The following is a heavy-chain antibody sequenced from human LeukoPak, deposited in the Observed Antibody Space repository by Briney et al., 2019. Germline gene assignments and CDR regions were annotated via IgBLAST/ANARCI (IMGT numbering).Heavy chain of an antibody. CDR3: AREAASYVHFDS. Sequence: SQTLSLTCTVSGGSISSGGYYWSWIRQPPGKGLEWIGYIYHSGSTYYNPSLKSRVTISVDTSKNHFSLRLSSMTAADTAIYYCAREAASYVHFDSWGQGTLVTVSS. V-gene: IGHV4-30-2*01. CDR2: IYHSGST. CDR1: GGSISSGGYY. D-gene: IGHD1-26*01. J-gene: IGHJ4*02.